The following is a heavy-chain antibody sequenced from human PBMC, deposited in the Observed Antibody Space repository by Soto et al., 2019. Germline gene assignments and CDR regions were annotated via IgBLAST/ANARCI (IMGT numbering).Heavy chain of an antibody. J-gene: IGHJ6*02. CDR3: ARRMVRGVTAQYYYYGMDV. CDR1: GGSISSGGYY. D-gene: IGHD3-10*01. CDR2: IDYSGST. Sequence: SETLSLTCTVSGGSISSGGYYWRWIRQHPGKGLEWIGYIDYSGSTYYNPSLKSRVTISVDTSKNQFSLKLSSVTAADTAVYYCARRMVRGVTAQYYYYGMDVWGQGTTVTVSS. V-gene: IGHV4-31*03.